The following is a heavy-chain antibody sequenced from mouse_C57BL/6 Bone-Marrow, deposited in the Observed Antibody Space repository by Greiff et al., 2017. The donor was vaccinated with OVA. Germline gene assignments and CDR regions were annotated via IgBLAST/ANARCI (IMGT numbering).Heavy chain of an antibody. Sequence: EVKVVESGGGLVQPGGSLKLSCAASGFTFSDYYMYWVRQTPEKRLEWVAYISNGGGSTYYPDTVQGRFTISRDNAKNTLYLQMSRLKPEDTAMYYCARRGYAMDYWGQGTSVTVSS. CDR1: GFTFSDYY. CDR2: ISNGGGST. J-gene: IGHJ4*01. CDR3: ARRGYAMDY. V-gene: IGHV5-12*01.